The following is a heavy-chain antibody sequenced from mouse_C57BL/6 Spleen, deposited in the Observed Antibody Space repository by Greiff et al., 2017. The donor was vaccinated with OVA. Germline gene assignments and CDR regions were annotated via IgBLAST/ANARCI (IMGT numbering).Heavy chain of an antibody. D-gene: IGHD2-4*01. Sequence: QVQLQQPGAELVKPGASVKMSCKASGYTFTSYWITWVKQRPGQGLEWIGDIYPGSGSTNYNEQFKSKATLTVDTSSSTAYMQLSSLTSEDSAVDFYARDTLCYDYDVWFAYWGQGTLVTVSA. CDR2: IYPGSGST. CDR1: GYTFTSYW. V-gene: IGHV1-55*01. CDR3: ARDTLCYDYDVWFAY. J-gene: IGHJ3*01.